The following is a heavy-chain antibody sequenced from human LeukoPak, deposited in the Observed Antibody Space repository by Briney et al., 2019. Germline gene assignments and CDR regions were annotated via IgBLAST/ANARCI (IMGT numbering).Heavy chain of an antibody. CDR3: ARPSHYYYYYMDV. CDR2: INHSGST. CDR1: GGSISSYY. Sequence: SETLSLTCTVSGGSISSYYWSWIRQPPGKGLEWIGEINHSGSTNYNPSLKSRVTISVDTSKNQFSLKLSSVTAADTAVYYCARPSHYYYYYMDVWGKGTTVTISS. J-gene: IGHJ6*03. V-gene: IGHV4-34*01.